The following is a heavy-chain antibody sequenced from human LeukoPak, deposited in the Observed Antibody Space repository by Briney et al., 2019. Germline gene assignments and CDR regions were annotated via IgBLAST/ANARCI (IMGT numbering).Heavy chain of an antibody. V-gene: IGHV4-59*08. J-gene: IGHJ5*02. CDR2: IYYSGIT. CDR3: ARHAVYSGDYSFWFDP. CDR1: GGSVSTYY. D-gene: IGHD1-26*01. Sequence: SETLSLTCTVSGGSVSTYYWSWIRQPPGKGLEWIAYIYYSGITNYNPSLKSRVSISVDTSKNLFSLSLSSVTAADTAVYYCARHAVYSGDYSFWFDPWGLGTLVTVSS.